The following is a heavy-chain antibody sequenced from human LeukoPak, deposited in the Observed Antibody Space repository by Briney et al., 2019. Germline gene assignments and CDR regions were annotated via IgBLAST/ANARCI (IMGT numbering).Heavy chain of an antibody. CDR1: GGSISSYY. D-gene: IGHD2-15*01. V-gene: IGHV4-59*01. CDR2: IYYSGST. J-gene: IGHJ6*03. CDR3: ARDGGPYYYYYMDV. Sequence: SETLSLTRTVSGGSISSYYWSWIRQPPGKGLEWIGYIYYSGSTNYNPSLKSRVTISVDTSKNQFSLKLSSVTAADTAVYYCARDGGPYYYYYMDVWGKGTTVTVSS.